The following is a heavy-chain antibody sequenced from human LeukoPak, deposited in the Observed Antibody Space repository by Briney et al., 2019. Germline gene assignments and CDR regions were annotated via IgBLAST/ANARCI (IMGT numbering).Heavy chain of an antibody. CDR2: ISYDGSDK. CDR3: ARRMAANAFDI. CDR1: GFSFSNYD. D-gene: IGHD5-24*01. J-gene: IGHJ3*02. Sequence: GRSLRLSCAASGFSFSNYDMHWVRQAPGKGLEWVAVISYDGSDKYYADSVKGRFTVSRDNSKNTLYLQMNSLRTEDTAVYYCARRMAANAFDIWGQGTMVTVSS. V-gene: IGHV3-30*03.